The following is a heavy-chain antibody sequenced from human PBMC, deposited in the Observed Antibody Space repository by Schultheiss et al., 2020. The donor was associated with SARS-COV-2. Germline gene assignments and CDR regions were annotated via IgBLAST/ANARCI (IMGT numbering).Heavy chain of an antibody. Sequence: GGSLRLSCAASGFTFSSYEMNWVRQAPGKGLEWVSGISWNSGSIGYADSVKGRFTISRDNAKNSLYLQMNSLRAEDTALYYCAKARYLSSGWSWGQGTLVTVSS. V-gene: IGHV3-9*01. CDR2: ISWNSGSI. D-gene: IGHD6-19*01. CDR3: AKARYLSSGWS. CDR1: GFTFSSYE. J-gene: IGHJ5*02.